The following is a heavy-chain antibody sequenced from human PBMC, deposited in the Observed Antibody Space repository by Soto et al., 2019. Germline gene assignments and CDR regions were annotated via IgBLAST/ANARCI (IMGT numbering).Heavy chain of an antibody. CDR1: GFTFSSYA. CDR2: ISGSGGST. V-gene: IGHV3-23*01. CDR3: AKDRQGGPERITIFGVVISGY. Sequence: EVQLLESGGGLVQPGGSLRLSCAASGFTFSSYAMSWVRQAPGKGLEWVSAISGSGGSTYYADSVKGRFTISRDNSKNTLYLQMNSLRAEDTAVYYCAKDRQGGPERITIFGVVISGYWGQGTLVTVSS. J-gene: IGHJ4*02. D-gene: IGHD3-3*01.